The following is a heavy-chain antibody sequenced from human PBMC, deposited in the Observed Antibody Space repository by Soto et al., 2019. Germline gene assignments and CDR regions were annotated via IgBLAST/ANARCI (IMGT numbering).Heavy chain of an antibody. J-gene: IGHJ4*02. D-gene: IGHD6-19*01. CDR2: IYHSGST. Sequence: QVQLQESGPGLVKPSGTLSLTCAVSGGSISSSNWWSWVRQPPGKGLEWIGEIYHSGSTNYNPSLKRRVTIAVDTSKNQFALKLSSVTAADTAVYYCARIAVAGTYFDYWGQGTLVTVSS. CDR3: ARIAVAGTYFDY. V-gene: IGHV4-4*02. CDR1: GGSISSSNW.